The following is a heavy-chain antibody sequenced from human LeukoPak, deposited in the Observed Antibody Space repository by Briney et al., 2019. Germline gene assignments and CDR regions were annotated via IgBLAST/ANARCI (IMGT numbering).Heavy chain of an antibody. CDR1: GYTFTSYG. V-gene: IGHV1-18*01. CDR2: ISAYNGNT. Sequence: ASVKVSYKASGYTFTSYGISWVRQAPGQGLEWMGWISAYNGNTNYAQKLQGRVTMTTDTSTSTAYMELRSLRSDDTAVYYCARKLGYCSGGSCDLCDYWGQGALVTVSS. CDR3: ARKLGYCSGGSCDLCDY. J-gene: IGHJ4*02. D-gene: IGHD2-15*01.